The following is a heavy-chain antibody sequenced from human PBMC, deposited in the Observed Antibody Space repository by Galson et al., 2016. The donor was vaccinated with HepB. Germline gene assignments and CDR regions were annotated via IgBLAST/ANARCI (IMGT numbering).Heavy chain of an antibody. V-gene: IGHV3-23*01. J-gene: IGHJ6*02. D-gene: IGHD6-19*01. CDR3: AKDRQWVVYYYYGMDV. CDR2: ISGTGVST. Sequence: SLRLSCAASGFTFSSYAMSWVRQVPGKGLEWVSAISGTGVSTYYADSVKGRFTISRDNSKNTLYLQMNSLRVEDTAVYYCAKDRQWVVYYYYGMDVWGQGTTVTVSS. CDR1: GFTFSSYA.